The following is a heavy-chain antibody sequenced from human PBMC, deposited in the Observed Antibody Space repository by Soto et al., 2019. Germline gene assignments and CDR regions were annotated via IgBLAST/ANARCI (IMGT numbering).Heavy chain of an antibody. J-gene: IGHJ4*02. CDR2: IKGSGGST. V-gene: IGHV3-23*01. CDR3: AKAYYSASGRTFDY. CDR1: GFTFSTYV. D-gene: IGHD3-10*01. Sequence: EVPLLESGGGLVQPGGSLRLSCAASGFTFSTYVMTWVRQAPGKGLEWVSGIKGSGGSTYYADSVKGRFTISRDNSKNTLYLQMNSLRAEDTAVYYCAKAYYSASGRTFDYWGQGALVTVSS.